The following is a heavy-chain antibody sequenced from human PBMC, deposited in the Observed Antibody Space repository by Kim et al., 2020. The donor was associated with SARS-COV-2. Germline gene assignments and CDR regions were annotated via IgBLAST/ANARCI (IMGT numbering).Heavy chain of an antibody. CDR1: GGSISSSSYY. J-gene: IGHJ4*02. Sequence: SETLSLTCTVSGGSISSSSYYWGWIRQPPGKGLEWIGSIYYSGSTYYNPSLKSRVTISVDTSKNQFSLKLSSVTAADTAVYYCASPLIAAAGKIDYWGQGTLVTVSS. CDR3: ASPLIAAAGKIDY. V-gene: IGHV4-39*01. D-gene: IGHD6-13*01. CDR2: IYYSGST.